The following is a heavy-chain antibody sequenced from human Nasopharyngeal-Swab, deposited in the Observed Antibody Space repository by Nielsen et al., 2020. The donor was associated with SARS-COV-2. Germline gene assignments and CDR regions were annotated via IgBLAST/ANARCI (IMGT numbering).Heavy chain of an antibody. V-gene: IGHV2-26*01. Sequence: RQAPGKALEWLANIFLNDEKSYSTSLKSRLTISKDTSKSQVVLTMTNMDPVDTATYYCARIKRYSSSSGADYYYGMDVWGQGTTVTVSS. D-gene: IGHD6-6*01. CDR2: IFLNDEK. J-gene: IGHJ6*02. CDR3: ARIKRYSSSSGADYYYGMDV.